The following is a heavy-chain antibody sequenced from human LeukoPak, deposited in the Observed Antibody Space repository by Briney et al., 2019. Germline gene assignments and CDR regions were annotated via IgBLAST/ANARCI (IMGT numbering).Heavy chain of an antibody. CDR2: ISGSGGST. Sequence: GGSLRLSCAASGFIFSSYAMSWVRQAPGKRLEWVSVISGSGGSTSYADSVKGRFTISRDNSKNTLYLQLNTLRAEDTAVYYCAKGYSSRWYLPFDYWGQGTLVTVSS. V-gene: IGHV3-23*01. J-gene: IGHJ4*02. CDR3: AKGYSSRWYLPFDY. CDR1: GFIFSSYA. D-gene: IGHD6-13*01.